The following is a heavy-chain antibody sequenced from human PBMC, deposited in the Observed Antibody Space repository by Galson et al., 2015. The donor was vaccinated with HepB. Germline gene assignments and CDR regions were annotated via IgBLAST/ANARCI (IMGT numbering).Heavy chain of an antibody. D-gene: IGHD6-19*01. V-gene: IGHV3-53*01. CDR1: EFTVRGNY. CDR2: IYSGGTT. CDR3: ASSIVAGTQPLKY. J-gene: IGHJ4*01. Sequence: LRLSCAASEFTVRGNYMSWVRQAPGRGLEWVSVIYSGGTTHYADSVKGRFAISRDSSKNTVYLQMNSLRVEDTAVYYCASSIVAGTQPLKYWGQGTLVTVSS.